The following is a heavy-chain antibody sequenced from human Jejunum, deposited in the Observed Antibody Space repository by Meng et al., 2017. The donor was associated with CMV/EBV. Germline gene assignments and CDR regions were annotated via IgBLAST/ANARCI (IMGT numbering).Heavy chain of an antibody. CDR3: ARDIYEVVVAGLDV. CDR2: LSFDGINK. J-gene: IGHJ6*02. D-gene: IGHD2-15*01. Sequence: GFLFRNYAMHWVRQAPGKGLEWLAILSFDGINKYYADSVKGRFTISRDNSKNTLYLQMNSLRVEDTAVYYCARDIYEVVVAGLDVWGQGTTVTVSS. V-gene: IGHV3-30*04. CDR1: GFLFRNYA.